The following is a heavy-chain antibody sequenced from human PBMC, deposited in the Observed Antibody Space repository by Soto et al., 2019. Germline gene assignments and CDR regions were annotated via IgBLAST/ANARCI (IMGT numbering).Heavy chain of an antibody. Sequence: QVQLVQSGAEVKKPGSSVKVSCKASGGTFSSYAISWVRQAPGQGLEWMGGIIPIFGTANYAQKFQGGVTITAAESTSTAYMELSSLRAEDTAVYYCARVVGFGEHIDYWGQGTLVTVSS. V-gene: IGHV1-69*12. CDR1: GGTFSSYA. J-gene: IGHJ4*02. D-gene: IGHD3-10*01. CDR2: IIPIFGTA. CDR3: ARVVGFGEHIDY.